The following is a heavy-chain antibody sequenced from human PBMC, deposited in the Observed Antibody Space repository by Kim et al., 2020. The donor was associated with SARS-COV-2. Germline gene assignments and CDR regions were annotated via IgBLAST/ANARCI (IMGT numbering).Heavy chain of an antibody. V-gene: IGHV4-59*01. D-gene: IGHD4-17*01. CDR3: ARHHLRTPNFFDF. CDR1: GDSISNYF. CDR2: VYYSGST. Sequence: SETLSLTCTVSGDSISNYFWSWIRQPPGKGLEWIGYVYYSGSTSYNPSLKSRVTISVDTSKDQFSLRVNSVTAADTAIYYCARHHLRTPNFFDFWGRGAL. J-gene: IGHJ4*02.